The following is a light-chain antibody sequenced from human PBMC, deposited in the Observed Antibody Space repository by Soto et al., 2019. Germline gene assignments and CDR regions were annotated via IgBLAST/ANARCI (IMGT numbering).Light chain of an antibody. V-gene: IGLV2-8*01. CDR1: SSDVGRYNY. Sequence: QSLLTQPPSASGSPGQSVTISCTGTSSDVGRYNYISWYQQRPGKAPKLIIYEVSKRPSGVPDRLSGFKYGNTASLTVSGLQAEDEADYYCSSYAGNRSYVVGKGTKVTVL. J-gene: IGLJ1*01. CDR2: EVS. CDR3: SSYAGNRSYV.